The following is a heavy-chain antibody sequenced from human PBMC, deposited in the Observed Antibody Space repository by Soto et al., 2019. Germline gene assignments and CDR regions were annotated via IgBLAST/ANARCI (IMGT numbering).Heavy chain of an antibody. D-gene: IGHD4-4*01. CDR1: GFTFSSYA. Sequence: GGSLRLSCAASGFTFSSYAMHWVRQAPGKGLEWVAVISYDGSNKYYADSVKGRFTISRDNSKNTLYLQMNSLRAEDTAVYYCARGRYSNYAFYYYGMDVWGQGTTVTVSS. CDR2: ISYDGSNK. J-gene: IGHJ6*02. V-gene: IGHV3-30-3*01. CDR3: ARGRYSNYAFYYYGMDV.